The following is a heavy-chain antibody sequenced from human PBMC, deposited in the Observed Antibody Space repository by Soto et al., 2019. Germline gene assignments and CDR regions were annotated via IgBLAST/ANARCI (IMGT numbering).Heavy chain of an antibody. CDR3: ARLHKYNYALDV. J-gene: IGHJ6*02. CDR1: GFTFSSYA. D-gene: IGHD4-4*01. Sequence: PGGSLRLSCAASGFTFSSYAMHWVRQAPGKGLEYVSAISSNGGSIYYGNSVRGRFTISRDNSKNTLYLQMGSLRAEDMAVYYCARLHKYNYALDVWGQGTTVTVSS. V-gene: IGHV3-64*01. CDR2: ISSNGGSI.